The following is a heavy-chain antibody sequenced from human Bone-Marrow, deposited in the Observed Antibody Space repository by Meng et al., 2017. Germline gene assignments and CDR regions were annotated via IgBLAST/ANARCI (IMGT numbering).Heavy chain of an antibody. V-gene: IGHV3-38-3*01. D-gene: IGHD1-14*01. Sequence: GESLKISCAASGFTVSSNEMSWVRQAPGKGLEWVSSISGGSTYYADSRKGRFTISRDNSKNTLHLQMNSLRAEDTAVYYCARESRSYKSPYYFDYWGQGTLVTVSS. CDR2: ISGGST. CDR3: ARESRSYKSPYYFDY. CDR1: GFTVSSNE. J-gene: IGHJ4*02.